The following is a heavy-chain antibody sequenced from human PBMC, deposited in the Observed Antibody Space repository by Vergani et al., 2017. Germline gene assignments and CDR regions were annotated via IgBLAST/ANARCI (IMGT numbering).Heavy chain of an antibody. CDR1: GFTFSSYS. J-gene: IGHJ6*02. CDR3: ARNQPPSDGMAIYYYYGMDF. Sequence: EVQLVESGGGLVKPGGSLRLSCAASGFTFSSYSMNWVRQAPGKGLEWVSSISSSSSYIYYSDSVKGRFTISRDNAKNSLYLQMKSLRAEDTAVYYCARNQPPSDGMAIYYYYGMDFWDQGTMVIFSS. V-gene: IGHV3-21*01. CDR2: ISSSSSYI. D-gene: IGHD5-24*01.